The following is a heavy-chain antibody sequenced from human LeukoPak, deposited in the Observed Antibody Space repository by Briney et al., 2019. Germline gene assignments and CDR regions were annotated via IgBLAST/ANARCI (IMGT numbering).Heavy chain of an antibody. CDR3: VRDAQRGFDYSNSLKY. J-gene: IGHJ4*01. D-gene: IGHD4-11*01. CDR1: GCIYSHYG. V-gene: IGHV3-33*01. CDR2: IWSDGSNR. Sequence: PGRSLRLSCAASGCIYSHYGMHWVRQAPGKGLEWVAVIWSDGSNRFYAGSVKGRFTISRDNSQRTLFLQMNSLRVDDTAMYYCVRDAQRGFDYSNSLKYWGHGTLVTVSS.